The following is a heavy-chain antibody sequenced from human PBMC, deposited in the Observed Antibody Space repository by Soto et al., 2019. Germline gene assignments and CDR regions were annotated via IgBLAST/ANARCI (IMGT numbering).Heavy chain of an antibody. CDR3: TRPPLQSAPGGFDGDFDY. J-gene: IGHJ4*02. Sequence: EVQLVESGGGLVQPGGSLNLSCAASGFTFSGSAMHWIRQAYGKGLEWVGRIRSKANSYETEYAASVKGRFTISRDDSKNTAYLQMNSLKTEDTAVYYCTRPPLQSAPGGFDGDFDYWGQGTLVTVSS. V-gene: IGHV3-73*02. CDR1: GFTFSGSA. CDR2: IRSKANSYET. D-gene: IGHD3-10*01.